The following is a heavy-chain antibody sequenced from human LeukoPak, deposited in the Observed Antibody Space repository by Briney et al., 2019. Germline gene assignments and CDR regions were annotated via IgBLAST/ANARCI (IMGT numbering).Heavy chain of an antibody. D-gene: IGHD1-26*01. J-gene: IGHJ4*02. CDR1: GFTFSSYE. Sequence: PGGSLRLSCAASGFTFSSYEMNWVRQAPGKGLEWVSYISSSGSTIYYADSVKGRFTISRDNSKNTLYLQMNSLRAEDTAVYYCAKGIQWELPLEYWGQGTLVTVSS. CDR2: ISSSGSTI. V-gene: IGHV3-48*03. CDR3: AKGIQWELPLEY.